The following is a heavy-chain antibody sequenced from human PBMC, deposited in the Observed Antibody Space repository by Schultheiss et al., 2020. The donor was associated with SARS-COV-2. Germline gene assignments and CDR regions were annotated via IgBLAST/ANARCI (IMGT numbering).Heavy chain of an antibody. CDR1: GFSLSTSGVG. Sequence: SGPTLVKPTQTLTLTCTFSGFSLSTSGVGVGWIRQPPGKALEWLALIYWDDDKRYSPSLKSRLTITKDTSKNQVVLTMTNMDPVDTATYYCAHRRGYSGYDSGDYFDYWGQGILVTVSS. V-gene: IGHV2-5*02. CDR3: AHRRGYSGYDSGDYFDY. D-gene: IGHD5-12*01. J-gene: IGHJ4*02. CDR2: IYWDDDK.